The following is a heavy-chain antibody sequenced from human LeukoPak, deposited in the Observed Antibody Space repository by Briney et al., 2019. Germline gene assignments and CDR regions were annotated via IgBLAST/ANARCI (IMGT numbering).Heavy chain of an antibody. V-gene: IGHV4-59*01. J-gene: IGHJ4*02. CDR1: GGSISSYY. D-gene: IGHD1-14*01. Sequence: SETLSLTCTVSGGSISSYYWSWIRQPPGKGLEWIGYIYYSGSTNYNPSLKSRVTISVDTSKNQFSLKLSSVTAADTAVYYCARVKGPLGSPYFDYWGQGTLVTVSS. CDR3: ARVKGPLGSPYFDY. CDR2: IYYSGST.